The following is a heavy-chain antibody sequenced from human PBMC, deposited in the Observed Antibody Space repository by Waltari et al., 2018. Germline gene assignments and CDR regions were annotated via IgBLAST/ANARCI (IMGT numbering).Heavy chain of an antibody. J-gene: IGHJ4*02. D-gene: IGHD2-15*01. V-gene: IGHV4-4*02. Sequence: QLQLQQSGPGLVKPSESLSPTCGVSGDSMRENSWWRWVRQSPEKGLEWIGQFPRRGRTYYNPSLESRVSVSMDTSNNKFFLKLSSAIAADTAVYYCARDRGRGLYFDSWGQGTLVTVSP. CDR3: ARDRGRGLYFDS. CDR2: FPRRGRT. CDR1: GDSMRENSW.